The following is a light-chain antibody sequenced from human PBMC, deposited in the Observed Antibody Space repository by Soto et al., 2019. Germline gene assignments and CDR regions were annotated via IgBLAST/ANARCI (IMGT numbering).Light chain of an antibody. CDR3: QQRSNCPPVLT. CDR1: QSVSSY. V-gene: IGKV3-11*01. J-gene: IGKJ4*01. CDR2: DAS. Sequence: EIVLTQSPATLSLSPGERATLSCRASQSVSSYLAWYQQKPGQAPRLLIYDASNRATAIPARFSGSVSGTDFTLTISSLEPEDFAVYYCQQRSNCPPVLTFGGGTKVEIK.